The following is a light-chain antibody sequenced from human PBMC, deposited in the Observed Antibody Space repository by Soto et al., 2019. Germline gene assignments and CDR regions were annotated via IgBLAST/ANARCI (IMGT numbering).Light chain of an antibody. CDR2: KAS. Sequence: DIPMTQSPSTLSASVGDRVTITCRASQRISSWLAWYQQKPGKAPKLLIYKASSLESGVPSRFSGSGSGTDFTLTISSLQPDDFATYYCQQYNSFPFTFGPGTKVDIK. V-gene: IGKV1-5*03. CDR3: QQYNSFPFT. J-gene: IGKJ3*01. CDR1: QRISSW.